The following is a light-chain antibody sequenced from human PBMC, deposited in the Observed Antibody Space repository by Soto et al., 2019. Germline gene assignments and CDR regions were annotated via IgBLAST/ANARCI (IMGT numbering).Light chain of an antibody. Sequence: DVQMTQSPSTLSASVGDRVTITCRASQNINSDLAWYQQKPGKAPQLLIYRASSLESGVPSRFIGSGSGTEFTLTITGLQPDDFATYYCQQYNNYWTFGHGTRVDIK. CDR3: QQYNNYWT. CDR1: QNINSD. V-gene: IGKV1-5*03. J-gene: IGKJ1*01. CDR2: RAS.